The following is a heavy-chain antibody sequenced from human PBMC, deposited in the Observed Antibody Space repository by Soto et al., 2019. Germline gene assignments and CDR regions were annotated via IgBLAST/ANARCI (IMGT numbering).Heavy chain of an antibody. J-gene: IGHJ5*02. CDR3: VRGGGGGLFDP. Sequence: GGSLRRSCVGSGFTFGDSYMSWIRQAPGKGLEWLSYISPGSRYPAYADSVKGRFTISRDNAKRSLYLQMMSLTAEDTAIYYCVRGGGGGLFDPWGQGTMVTVSS. D-gene: IGHD2-15*01. CDR1: GFTFGDSY. CDR2: ISPGSRYP. V-gene: IGHV3-11*06.